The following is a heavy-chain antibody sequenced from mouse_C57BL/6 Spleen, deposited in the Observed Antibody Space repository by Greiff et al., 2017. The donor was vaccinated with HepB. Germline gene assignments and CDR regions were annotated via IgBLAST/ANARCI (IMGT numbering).Heavy chain of an antibody. CDR1: GYTFTSYW. CDR3: AREEGFSGAMDY. CDR2: IYPSDSET. J-gene: IGHJ4*01. Sequence: QVQLQQPGAELVRPGSSVKLSCKASGYTFTSYWMDWVKQRPGQGLEWIGNIYPSDSETHYNQKFKDKATLTVDKSSSTAYMQLSSLTSEDSAVYYCAREEGFSGAMDYWGQGTSVTVSS. D-gene: IGHD1-3*01. V-gene: IGHV1-61*01.